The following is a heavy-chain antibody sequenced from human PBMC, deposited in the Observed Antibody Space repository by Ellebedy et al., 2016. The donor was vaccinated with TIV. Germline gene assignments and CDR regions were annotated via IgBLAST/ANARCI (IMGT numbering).Heavy chain of an antibody. D-gene: IGHD2-2*03. Sequence: GGSLRLSCAVSGITFSRYEMNWVRQAPGKGLEWVAFIRFDESQTYYADSVKGRFTISRDTSKNTLYLQVNSLRAEDTAVYYCAKDHDWTSDGYYYYGMDVWGQGTTVTVSS. J-gene: IGHJ6*02. CDR1: GITFSRYE. CDR2: IRFDESQT. V-gene: IGHV3-30*02. CDR3: AKDHDWTSDGYYYYGMDV.